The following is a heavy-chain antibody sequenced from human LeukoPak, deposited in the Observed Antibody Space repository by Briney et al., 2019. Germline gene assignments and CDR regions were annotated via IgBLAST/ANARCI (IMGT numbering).Heavy chain of an antibody. CDR1: GYSISSGYY. V-gene: IGHV4-38-2*01. CDR3: ASPYCSSTSCYIPERAFDI. Sequence: NPSETLSLTCAVAGYSISSGYYWGWIRQPPGKGLEWIGSIYHIGSTYYNPSLKSRVTISVDTSKNHFSLKLSSVTAADTAVYYCASPYCSSTSCYIPERAFDIWGQGTMVTVSS. CDR2: IYHIGST. D-gene: IGHD2-2*02. J-gene: IGHJ3*02.